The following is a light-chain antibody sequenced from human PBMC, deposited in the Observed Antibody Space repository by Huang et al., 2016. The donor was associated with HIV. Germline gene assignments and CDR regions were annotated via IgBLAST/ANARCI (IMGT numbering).Light chain of an antibody. V-gene: IGKV1-39*01. CDR1: QNIRNY. Sequence: DIQMTQSPSSLPASVGDRVFVTCRASQNIRNYLNWYQHKPGMAPKLLIYSTSHLHTGAPSRFSGSGSGTEFTLTITSLEPEDFATYYCQQGYNTPLTFGGGTRVEIK. J-gene: IGKJ4*01. CDR3: QQGYNTPLT. CDR2: STS.